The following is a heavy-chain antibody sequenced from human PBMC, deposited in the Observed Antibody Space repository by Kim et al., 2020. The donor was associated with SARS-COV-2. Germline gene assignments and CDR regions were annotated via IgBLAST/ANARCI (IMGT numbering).Heavy chain of an antibody. CDR2: INHSGST. Sequence: SETLSLTCAVYGGSFSGYYWSWIRQPPGKGLEWIGEINHSGSTNYNPSLKSRVTISVDTSKNQFSLKLSSGTAADTAVYYCARERGSSSWYRYFDYWGQGTLVTVSS. J-gene: IGHJ4*02. D-gene: IGHD6-13*01. CDR3: ARERGSSSWYRYFDY. CDR1: GGSFSGYY. V-gene: IGHV4-34*01.